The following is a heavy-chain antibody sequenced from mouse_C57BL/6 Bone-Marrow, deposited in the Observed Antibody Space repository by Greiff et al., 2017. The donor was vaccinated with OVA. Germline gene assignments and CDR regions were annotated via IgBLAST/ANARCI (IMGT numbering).Heavy chain of an antibody. Sequence: VQLQQSGPELVKPGASVKIPCKASGYTFTDYNMDWVKQSHGKSLEWIGDINPNNGGTIYNQKFKGKATLTVDKSSSTAYMELRSLTSEDTAVYYCARRGAEYGKGYFDYWGQGTTLTVSS. J-gene: IGHJ2*01. CDR2: INPNNGGT. V-gene: IGHV1-18*01. CDR3: ARRGAEYGKGYFDY. CDR1: GYTFTDYN. D-gene: IGHD2-10*02.